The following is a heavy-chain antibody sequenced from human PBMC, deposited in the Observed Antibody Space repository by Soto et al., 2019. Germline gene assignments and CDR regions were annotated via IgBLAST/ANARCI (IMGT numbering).Heavy chain of an antibody. J-gene: IGHJ4*02. CDR2: IRSKANNYAT. CDR1: GFSFSGSD. Sequence: AVGSLRLSCAASGFSFSGSDMHWGRQASGKGLEWVGRIRSKANNYATEYAASVKGRFTISRDDSKNTAYLQMNSLKAEDTAVYYCTRQGPRDGYNWGFDYWGQGTLVTVSS. CDR3: TRQGPRDGYNWGFDY. D-gene: IGHD5-12*01. V-gene: IGHV3-73*01.